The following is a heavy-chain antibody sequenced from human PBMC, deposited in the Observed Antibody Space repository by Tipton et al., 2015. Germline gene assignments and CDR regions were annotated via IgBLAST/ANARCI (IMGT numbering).Heavy chain of an antibody. CDR3: ASRNGRGRMDYYGMDV. J-gene: IGHJ6*02. D-gene: IGHD2-15*01. CDR1: AGTFSGYA. Sequence: QLVQSGAEVKKPGSSVKVSCNASAGTFSGYAISWVRQAPGQGLEWMGAIIPIFATTHYAQKFQGRVTLTADDSTSTASMELSSLRSEDTAVYYCASRNGRGRMDYYGMDVWGQGTTVSVSS. V-gene: IGHV1-69*01. CDR2: IIPIFATT.